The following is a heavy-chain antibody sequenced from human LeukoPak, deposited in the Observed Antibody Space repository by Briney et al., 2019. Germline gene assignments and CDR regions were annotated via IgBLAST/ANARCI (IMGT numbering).Heavy chain of an antibody. CDR3: ARDRPHQYSSSWYQRQDYYYYYGMDV. V-gene: IGHV3-11*01. J-gene: IGHJ6*02. CDR1: GFTFSDYY. Sequence: PGGSQRLSCAASGFTFSDYYMSWIRQAPGKGLEWVSYISSSGSTIYYADSVKGRFTISRDNAKNSLYLQMNSLRAEDTAVYYCARDRPHQYSSSWYQRQDYYYYYGMDVWGQGTTVTVSS. D-gene: IGHD6-13*01. CDR2: ISSSGSTI.